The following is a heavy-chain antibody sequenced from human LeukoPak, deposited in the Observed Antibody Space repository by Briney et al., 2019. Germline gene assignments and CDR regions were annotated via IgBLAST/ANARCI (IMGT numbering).Heavy chain of an antibody. D-gene: IGHD3-3*01. J-gene: IGHJ4*02. CDR2: IYYSGST. CDR1: GYSISSGYY. Sequence: PSETLSLTCAVSGYSISSGYYWGWIRQSPGKGLEWIGSIYYSGSTYYNPSLKSRVTISVDTSKNQFSLKLSSVTAADTAVYYCASLGSIFGVVNYWGQGTLVTVSS. V-gene: IGHV4-38-2*01. CDR3: ASLGSIFGVVNY.